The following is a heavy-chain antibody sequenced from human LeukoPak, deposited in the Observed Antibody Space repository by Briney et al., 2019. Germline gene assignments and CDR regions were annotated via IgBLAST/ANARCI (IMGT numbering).Heavy chain of an antibody. D-gene: IGHD1-7*01. J-gene: IGHJ4*01. V-gene: IGHV3-21*01. Sequence: AGSLRLACTASGFSLSDYTMNWVRQAPGKGLEWLSSISSGSAYIHYADSVKGRFTISRDNAKNSLNLQMSSLRAEDTAVYYCASGTTGTTGFNYCGHGTLVTVSS. CDR3: ASGTTGTTGFNY. CDR2: ISSGSAYI. CDR1: GFSLSDYT.